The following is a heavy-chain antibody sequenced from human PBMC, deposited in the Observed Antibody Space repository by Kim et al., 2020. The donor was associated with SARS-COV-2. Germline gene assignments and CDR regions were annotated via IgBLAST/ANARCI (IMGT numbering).Heavy chain of an antibody. Sequence: GGSLRLSCAASGFTFSSYAMSWVRQAPGKGLEWVSAISGSGGSTYYADSVKGRFTISRDNSKNTLYLQMNSLRAEDTAVYYCAKEERMTTVTLDDFDIWGQGTRVTVSS. D-gene: IGHD4-17*01. CDR3: AKEERMTTVTLDDFDI. CDR1: GFTFSSYA. V-gene: IGHV3-23*01. CDR2: ISGSGGST. J-gene: IGHJ3*02.